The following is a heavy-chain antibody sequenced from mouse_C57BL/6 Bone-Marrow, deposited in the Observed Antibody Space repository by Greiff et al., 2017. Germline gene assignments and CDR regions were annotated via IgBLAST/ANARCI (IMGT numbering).Heavy chain of an antibody. CDR2: INSDGGST. D-gene: IGHD2-1*01. CDR3: ARQRSYGNYDYAMDY. Sequence: EVKLVESGGGLVQPGESLKLSCESNEYEFPSHDMSWVRKTPGNRLELVAAINSDGGSTYYPDTMERRFIISRDNTKKTLYLQRSSLRSEDTAMYYCARQRSYGNYDYAMDYWGQGTSVTVSS. CDR1: EYEFPSHD. J-gene: IGHJ4*01. V-gene: IGHV5-2*03.